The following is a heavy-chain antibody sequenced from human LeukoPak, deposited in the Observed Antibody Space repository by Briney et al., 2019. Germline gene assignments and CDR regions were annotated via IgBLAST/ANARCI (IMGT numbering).Heavy chain of an antibody. CDR3: AKKIGTGPGHNWFDP. CDR2: ISDSGDNT. D-gene: IGHD2-8*02. Sequence: GGSLRLSCAASGFNFGSYYMTWVRQAPGKGLEWVSVISDSGDNTYYADSVKGRFAVSRDNSRDTLYLQMNSLRAEDTALYYCAKKIGTGPGHNWFDPWGQGTLVTVSS. CDR1: GFNFGSYY. J-gene: IGHJ5*02. V-gene: IGHV3-23*01.